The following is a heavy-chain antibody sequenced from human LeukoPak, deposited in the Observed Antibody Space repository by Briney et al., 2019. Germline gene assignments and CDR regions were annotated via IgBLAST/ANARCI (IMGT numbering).Heavy chain of an antibody. V-gene: IGHV4-34*01. J-gene: IGHJ4*02. Sequence: AETLSLTCAVYGGSFSVYYWSWIRHPPGKGLEWIGEINHSGSTNYNPSRKSRVTISVDTSKNQFSLKLSSVTAADTAVYYCARGRIAVYDYWGQGTLVTVSS. D-gene: IGHD6-19*01. CDR3: ARGRIAVYDY. CDR1: GGSFSVYY. CDR2: INHSGST.